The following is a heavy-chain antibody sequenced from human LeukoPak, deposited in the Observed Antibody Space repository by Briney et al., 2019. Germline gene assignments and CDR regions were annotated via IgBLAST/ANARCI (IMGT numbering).Heavy chain of an antibody. D-gene: IGHD4-17*01. CDR1: GFSFISYG. CDR2: ISDDGRSK. Sequence: AGGSLRLSCAASGFSFISYGTHWVRQAPGKGLEWVGVISDDGRSKDYADSVKGRFTISRDNSKDTLYLQMNSLRDEDTAVYYCAKRPSDYGDYVSYFDYWGQGTLVTASS. J-gene: IGHJ4*02. V-gene: IGHV3-30*18. CDR3: AKRPSDYGDYVSYFDY.